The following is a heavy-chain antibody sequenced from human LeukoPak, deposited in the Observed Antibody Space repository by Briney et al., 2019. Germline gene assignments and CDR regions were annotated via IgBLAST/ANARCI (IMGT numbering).Heavy chain of an antibody. CDR3: AKDLKDYYDSSGYYYAFGY. D-gene: IGHD3-22*01. CDR1: GFTFSSYA. V-gene: IGHV3-23*01. J-gene: IGHJ4*02. CDR2: TSGRGGST. Sequence: GGSLRLSCAASGFTFSSYAMSWARQAPGEGLECVSATSGRGGSTYYADSVKGRFAISRDKSKNTLYLQMNSLRAEDTAVYYCAKDLKDYYDSSGYYYAFGYWGQGTLVTVSS.